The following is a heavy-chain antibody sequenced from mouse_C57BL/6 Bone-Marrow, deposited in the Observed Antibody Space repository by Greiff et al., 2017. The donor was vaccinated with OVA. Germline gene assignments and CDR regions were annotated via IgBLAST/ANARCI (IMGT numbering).Heavy chain of an antibody. CDR2: IWGDGGT. Sequence: VQLQESGPGLVAPSQSLSLTCTVSGFSLTSYGVSWVRQPPGKGLEWLGVIWGDGGTNYHSAPISSLSISKDNSKSEVCLKLNSLQTDDTATYYYAKPDYDGFAYWGQGTLVTVSA. CDR3: AKPDYDGFAY. V-gene: IGHV2-3*01. D-gene: IGHD2-4*01. J-gene: IGHJ3*01. CDR1: GFSLTSYG.